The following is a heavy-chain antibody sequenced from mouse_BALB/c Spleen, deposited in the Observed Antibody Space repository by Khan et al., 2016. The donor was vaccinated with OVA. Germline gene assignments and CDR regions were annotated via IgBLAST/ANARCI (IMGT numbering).Heavy chain of an antibody. CDR3: ARDGGTGPLFAY. D-gene: IGHD4-1*01. Sequence: EVKLEESGGGLVKPGGSLKLSCAASGFTFSDYYMYWVRQTPEKRLEWVATISHGGSYTYYPDSVKGRFTISRDNAKNNLYLQMSSLKSEDTAMYYCARDGGTGPLFAYWGQGTLGTVSA. CDR2: ISHGGSYT. CDR1: GFTFSDYY. J-gene: IGHJ3*01. V-gene: IGHV5-4*02.